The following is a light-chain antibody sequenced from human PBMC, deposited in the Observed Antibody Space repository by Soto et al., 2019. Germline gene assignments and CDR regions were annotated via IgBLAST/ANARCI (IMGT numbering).Light chain of an antibody. Sequence: DIQMTQSPSSLSASVGDRVTITCRASQSISSHLNWYQQRPGKAPKLLMYAASSLQSGVPSRFSGSGSGTDFTLTISSLQPEDFATYFCQQSYNYTETFGQGTELEIK. CDR3: QQSYNYTET. CDR1: QSISSH. V-gene: IGKV1-39*01. J-gene: IGKJ2*01. CDR2: AAS.